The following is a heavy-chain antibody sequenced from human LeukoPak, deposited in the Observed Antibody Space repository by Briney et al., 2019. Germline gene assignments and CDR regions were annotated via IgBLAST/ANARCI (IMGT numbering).Heavy chain of an antibody. Sequence: SETLSLTCAVYGGSFSGYYWSWIRQPPGKGLEWIGEINHSGSTNYNPSLKSRVTISVDTSKNQFSLKLSSVTAADTAVYYCVRGYYVTTLDYWGQGTLVTVSS. CDR2: INHSGST. J-gene: IGHJ4*02. CDR3: VRGYYVTTLDY. V-gene: IGHV4-34*01. D-gene: IGHD4-11*01. CDR1: GGSFSGYY.